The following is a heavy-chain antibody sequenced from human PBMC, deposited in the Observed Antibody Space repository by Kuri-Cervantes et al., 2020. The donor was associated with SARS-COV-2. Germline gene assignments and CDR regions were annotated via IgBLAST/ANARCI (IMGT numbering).Heavy chain of an antibody. CDR2: INYSGSS. CDR1: GGSISSDY. CDR3: ARQMMSSITIFGVVITRNWFDP. J-gene: IGHJ5*02. V-gene: IGHV4-59*08. Sequence: SETLSLTCTVSGGSISSDYWSWIRQPPGKGLEWIGFINYSGSSNYNPSLKSRVSISVDTSKNQFPLKLSSVTAADTAVYYCARQMMSSITIFGVVITRNWFDPWGQGTLVTVSS. D-gene: IGHD3-3*01.